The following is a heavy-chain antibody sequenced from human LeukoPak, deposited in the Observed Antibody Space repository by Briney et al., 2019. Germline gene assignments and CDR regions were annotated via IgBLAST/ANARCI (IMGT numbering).Heavy chain of an antibody. CDR3: ARSKYYDFWSGYLEWFDP. Sequence: TSETLSLTCAVYGGSFSGYYWSWIRQPPGKGLEWIGEINHSGSTNYNPSLKSRVTISVDTSKNQFSLKLSSVTAADTAVFYCARSKYYDFWSGYLEWFDPWGQGTLVTVSS. CDR1: GGSFSGYY. V-gene: IGHV4-34*01. D-gene: IGHD3-3*01. J-gene: IGHJ5*02. CDR2: INHSGST.